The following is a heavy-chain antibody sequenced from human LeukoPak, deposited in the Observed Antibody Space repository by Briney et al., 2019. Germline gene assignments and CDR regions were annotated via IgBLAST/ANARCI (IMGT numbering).Heavy chain of an antibody. Sequence: ASVKVSCKASGYSFTSHYMHWVRQAPGQGLEWMGGFDPEDDETIYAQKFQGRVTMTRNTSISTAYMELSSLRSEDTAVYYCARGVVVVAATPGDYYYYYYMDVWGKGTTVTISS. CDR3: ARGVVVVAATPGDYYYYYYMDV. CDR1: GYSFTSHY. V-gene: IGHV1-46*01. CDR2: FDPEDDET. J-gene: IGHJ6*03. D-gene: IGHD2-15*01.